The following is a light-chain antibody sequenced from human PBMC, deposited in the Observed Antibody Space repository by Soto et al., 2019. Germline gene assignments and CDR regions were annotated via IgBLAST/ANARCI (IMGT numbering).Light chain of an antibody. Sequence: QSALTQPASVSGSPGQSITISCTGTNRDVVVYKYVSWYQQHPGKAPKLMIYEVNNRPSGVSNRFSGSESGNTASLTISGLQAEDEADYYCSSYTSSSSLDVVFGGGTKVTVL. V-gene: IGLV2-14*01. J-gene: IGLJ2*01. CDR1: NRDVVVYKY. CDR2: EVN. CDR3: SSYTSSSSLDVV.